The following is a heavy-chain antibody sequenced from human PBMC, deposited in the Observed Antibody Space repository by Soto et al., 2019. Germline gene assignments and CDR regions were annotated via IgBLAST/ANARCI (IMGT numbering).Heavy chain of an antibody. D-gene: IGHD3-16*01. CDR2: VHSSGIT. Sequence: XETLSLTCTVSGCSVSNDNFYWSWIRQPPGKGLEWIGYVHSSGITNYNPSLKRRVTISVDTSRNQFSLRLSSVTAADTAVYYCARGLTMGQLPSHFDHWGQGTLVTVSS. CDR3: ARGLTMGQLPSHFDH. J-gene: IGHJ5*02. V-gene: IGHV4-61*01. CDR1: GCSVSNDNFY.